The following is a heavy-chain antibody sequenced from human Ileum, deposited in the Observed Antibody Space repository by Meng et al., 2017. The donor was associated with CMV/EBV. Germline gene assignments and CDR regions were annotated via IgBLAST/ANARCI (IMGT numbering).Heavy chain of an antibody. CDR1: GYTFSGYY. CDR3: AREGPETYWFDP. V-gene: IGHV1-46*01. D-gene: IGHD3-16*01. CDR2: MRSNGSPT. J-gene: IGHJ5*02. Sequence: FKASGYTFSGYYVHWVRQTPGQAPEWMGIMRSNGSPTTYTQRFQGRVTMTWDTSSKTVYMELSSLRSEDTAVYYCAREGPETYWFDPWGQGTLVTVSS.